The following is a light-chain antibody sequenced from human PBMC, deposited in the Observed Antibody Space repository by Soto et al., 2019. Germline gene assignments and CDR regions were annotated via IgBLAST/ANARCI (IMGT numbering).Light chain of an antibody. Sequence: DIQMTQSPSTLSASVGDRVTITCPASQSISCWLGWYQQKPGKAPKLLIYKASSLESGVPSRFSGSGSGTEFTLTISSLQPDDFATYYCQQYNSYPSTFGQGTKLEIK. J-gene: IGKJ2*01. V-gene: IGKV1-5*03. CDR2: KAS. CDR1: QSISCW. CDR3: QQYNSYPST.